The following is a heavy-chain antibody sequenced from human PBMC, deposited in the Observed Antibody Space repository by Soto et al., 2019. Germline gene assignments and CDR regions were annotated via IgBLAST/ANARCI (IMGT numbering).Heavy chain of an antibody. V-gene: IGHV4-31*03. D-gene: IGHD3-10*01. Sequence: SETLSLTCTVSGGSISSGGYYWSWIRQHPGKGLEWIGYIYYSGSTYYNPSLKSRVTISVDTSKNQFSLKLSSVTAADTAVYYCARETMVRGVNLGDYYYGMDVWGQGTTVTVSS. CDR2: IYYSGST. CDR3: ARETMVRGVNLGDYYYGMDV. CDR1: GGSISSGGYY. J-gene: IGHJ6*02.